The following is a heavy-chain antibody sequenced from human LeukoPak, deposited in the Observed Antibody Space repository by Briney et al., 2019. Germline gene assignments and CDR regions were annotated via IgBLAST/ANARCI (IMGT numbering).Heavy chain of an antibody. D-gene: IGHD1-1*01. CDR3: ARAISWNGAQGHMDV. J-gene: IGHJ6*03. V-gene: IGHV3-74*03. CDR2: INSDGRNI. Sequence: GGSLRLSCAASGFSFSDYWMHWVRQAPGKGLVWVSRINSDGRNITYAHSVKGRITISRDNAKNTLYLEMNSLTIEDTAVYYCARAISWNGAQGHMDVWGKGTTVTVS. CDR1: GFSFSDYW.